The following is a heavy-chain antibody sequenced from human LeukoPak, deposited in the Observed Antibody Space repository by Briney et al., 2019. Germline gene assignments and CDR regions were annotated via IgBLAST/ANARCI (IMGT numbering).Heavy chain of an antibody. V-gene: IGHV3-23*01. J-gene: IGHJ6*02. D-gene: IGHD2-2*01. Sequence: GGSLRLSCAASGFTFSSYAMNWVRQAPGKGLEWVSVISGSGGSTYYADSVKGRFTISRDNSKNTLYLQMNSLRAEDTAVYYCAKDTGYCSSTSCYAYYYYGMDVWGQGTTVTVSS. CDR3: AKDTGYCSSTSCYAYYYYGMDV. CDR2: ISGSGGST. CDR1: GFTFSSYA.